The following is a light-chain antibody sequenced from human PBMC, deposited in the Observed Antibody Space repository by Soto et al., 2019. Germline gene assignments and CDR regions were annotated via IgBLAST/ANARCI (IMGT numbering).Light chain of an antibody. V-gene: IGKV1-8*01. CDR2: GAS. CDR3: QQLNGSPWT. CDR1: QGISSY. J-gene: IGKJ1*01. Sequence: AIRMTQSPSSFSASTGDRVTITCRASQGISSYLAWYQQKPGTAPKLLIYGASTLQSGVPSRFSGSRSGTDYTLTIASLQPEDFATYYCQQLNGSPWTFGQGTKVEIK.